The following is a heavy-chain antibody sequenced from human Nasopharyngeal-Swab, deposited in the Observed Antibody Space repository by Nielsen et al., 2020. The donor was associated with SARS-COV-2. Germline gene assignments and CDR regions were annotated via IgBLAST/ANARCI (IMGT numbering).Heavy chain of an antibody. CDR1: GFTLNTYA. D-gene: IGHD6-19*01. V-gene: IGHV3-23*01. J-gene: IGHJ4*02. CDR2: ISDSGGRT. CDR3: AKGGWLDD. Sequence: GESLKISCASSGFTLNTYAMSWVRQAPGAGPEWVSAISDSGGRTYYADSVKGRFTISRDNSQNTLFLQMNSLRAEDTAVYYCAKGGWLDDWGQGTLVTVSS.